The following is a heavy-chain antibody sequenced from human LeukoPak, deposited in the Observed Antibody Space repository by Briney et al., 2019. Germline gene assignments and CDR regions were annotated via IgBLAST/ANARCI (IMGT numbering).Heavy chain of an antibody. CDR2: IYYSGST. D-gene: IGHD5-24*01. CDR3: ARTGKRWLQFNHFDY. CDR1: GGSISSYY. J-gene: IGHJ4*02. V-gene: IGHV4-59*01. Sequence: PSETLSLTCTVSGGSISSYYWSWIRQPPGKGLEWIGYIYYSGSTNYNPSLKSRVTISVDTSKNQFSLKLSSVTAADTAVYYCARTGKRWLQFNHFDYWGQGTLVTVSS.